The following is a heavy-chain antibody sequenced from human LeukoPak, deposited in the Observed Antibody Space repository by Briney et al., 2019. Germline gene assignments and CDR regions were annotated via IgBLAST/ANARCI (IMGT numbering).Heavy chain of an antibody. Sequence: GGSLRLSCAASGFTFSSYAMSWVRQAPGKGLEWVSAISGSGGSTYYADSVKGRFTISRDNSKNTLYLQMNSLRAEDTAVYYCAKDLGYCSSTSCYGFGWFDPWGLGTLVTVSS. D-gene: IGHD2-2*01. CDR3: AKDLGYCSSTSCYGFGWFDP. CDR1: GFTFSSYA. CDR2: ISGSGGST. J-gene: IGHJ5*02. V-gene: IGHV3-23*01.